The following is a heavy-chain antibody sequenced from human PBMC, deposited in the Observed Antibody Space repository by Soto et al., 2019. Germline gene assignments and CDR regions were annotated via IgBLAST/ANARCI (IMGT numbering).Heavy chain of an antibody. D-gene: IGHD5-12*01. J-gene: IGHJ5*02. CDR1: GFTFSSYW. CDR3: AKGGYSGYDLGFDP. Sequence: GGSLRLSCAASGFTFSSYWMSWVRQAPGKGLEWVANIKQDGSEKYYVDSVKGRFTISRDNAKNSLYLQMNSLRAEDTAVYYCAKGGYSGYDLGFDPWGQGTLVTVPQ. CDR2: IKQDGSEK. V-gene: IGHV3-7*01.